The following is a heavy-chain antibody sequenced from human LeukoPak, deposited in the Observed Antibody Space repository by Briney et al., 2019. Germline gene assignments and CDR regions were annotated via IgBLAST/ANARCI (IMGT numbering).Heavy chain of an antibody. CDR2: IRYDGSNK. CDR3: AKAGYDFWSGYTASDY. Sequence: PGGSLRLSCAASGFTFSSYGMHWVRQAPGKGLEWVAFIRYDGSNKYYADSVKGRFTISRDNSKNTLYLQMNSLRAEDTAVYYCAKAGYDFWSGYTASDYWGQGTLVTVSS. CDR1: GFTFSSYG. V-gene: IGHV3-30*02. D-gene: IGHD3-3*01. J-gene: IGHJ4*02.